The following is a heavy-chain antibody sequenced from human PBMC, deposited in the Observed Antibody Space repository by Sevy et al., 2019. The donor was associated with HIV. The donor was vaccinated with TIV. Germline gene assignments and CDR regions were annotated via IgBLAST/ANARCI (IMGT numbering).Heavy chain of an antibody. CDR3: ASFVSSPVGAFDY. D-gene: IGHD3-16*02. Sequence: SETLSLTCTVSGGSISSGDYYWSWIRQPPGKGLEWIGYIYYSGSTYYHPSLKSRVTISVDTSKNQFSLKLSSVTAADTAVYYCASFVSSPVGAFDYWGQGTLVTVSS. J-gene: IGHJ4*02. CDR2: IYYSGST. CDR1: GGSISSGDYY. V-gene: IGHV4-30-4*01.